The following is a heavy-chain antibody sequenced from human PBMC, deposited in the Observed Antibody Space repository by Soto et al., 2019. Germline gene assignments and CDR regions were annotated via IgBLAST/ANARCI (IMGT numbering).Heavy chain of an antibody. Sequence: QVHLVQSGAEMKKPGSSVKVSCKVSGGDLTNSGISWVRQAPGQGLEWMGGIFPLVAMVDYSQKFQGRVSITADGSTTTAYMGLGSRTSEDTSVYYCAKEYGAAFTSWGQGTVVLVSS. V-gene: IGHV1-69*12. CDR1: GGDLTNSG. D-gene: IGHD1-26*01. J-gene: IGHJ4*02. CDR2: IFPLVAMV. CDR3: AKEYGAAFTS.